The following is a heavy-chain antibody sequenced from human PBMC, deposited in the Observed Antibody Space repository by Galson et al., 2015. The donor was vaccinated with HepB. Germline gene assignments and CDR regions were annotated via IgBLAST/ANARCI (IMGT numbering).Heavy chain of an antibody. V-gene: IGHV3-30-3*01. CDR1: GFTFSSYA. CDR3: ARGGYGSGSYTDY. CDR2: ISYDGSNK. J-gene: IGHJ4*02. Sequence: SLRLSCAASGFTFSSYAMHWVRQAPGKGLEWVAVISYDGSNKYCADSVKGRFTISRDNSKNTLYLQMNSLRAEDTAVYYCARGGYGSGSYTDYWGQGTLVTVSS. D-gene: IGHD3-10*01.